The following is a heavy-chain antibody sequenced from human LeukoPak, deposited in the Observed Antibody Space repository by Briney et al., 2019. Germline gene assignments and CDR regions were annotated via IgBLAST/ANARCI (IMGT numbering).Heavy chain of an antibody. J-gene: IGHJ4*02. Sequence: GGSLRLSCAASGFTFSSYAMSWVRQAPGKWLEWVSAISGSGGSTYYADSVKGRFTISRDNSKNTLYLQMNSLRAEDTGVYYCAKDAYSNYHVIDYWGQGTLVSVSS. V-gene: IGHV3-23*01. CDR2: ISGSGGST. CDR3: AKDAYSNYHVIDY. D-gene: IGHD4-11*01. CDR1: GFTFSSYA.